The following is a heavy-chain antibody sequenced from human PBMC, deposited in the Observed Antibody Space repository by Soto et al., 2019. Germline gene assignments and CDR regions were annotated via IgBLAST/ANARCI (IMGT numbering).Heavy chain of an antibody. CDR3: ARVGGESNDFWSGSTPAYMDV. V-gene: IGHV4-31*03. CDR1: GGSICIGGCY. D-gene: IGHD3-3*01. Sequence: SETRRRPCTVAGGSICIGGCYWSWIRQHHGKGLEWIGYIYYSGSTYYNPSLKSRVTISVDTSKNQFSLKLSSVTAADTAVYYCARVGGESNDFWSGSTPAYMDVWGKGTTVT. J-gene: IGHJ6*03. CDR2: IYYSGST.